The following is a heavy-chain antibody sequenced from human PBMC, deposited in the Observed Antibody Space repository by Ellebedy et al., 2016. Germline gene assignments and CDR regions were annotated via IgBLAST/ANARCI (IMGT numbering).Heavy chain of an antibody. CDR3: TKQRGHPLAAYYFDF. D-gene: IGHD3-10*01. V-gene: IGHV3-23*01. J-gene: IGHJ4*02. Sequence: GGSLRLSCAASGFTVSSDYMSWVRQAPGKGLEWVATISGSASSTYYSDSVKGRFTISRDNSKNTLFLQMTSLRAEDTAIYYCTKQRGHPLAAYYFDFWGQGTLVSVSS. CDR2: ISGSASST. CDR1: GFTVSSDY.